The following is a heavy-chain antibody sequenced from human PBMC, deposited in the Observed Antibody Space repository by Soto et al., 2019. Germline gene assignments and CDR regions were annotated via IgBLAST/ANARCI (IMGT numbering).Heavy chain of an antibody. CDR3: ARGGWSLDY. CDR1: GGSITNNY. D-gene: IGHD2-15*01. V-gene: IGHV4-59*01. Sequence: QVQLQESGPGLVKPSETLSLTCTVSGGSITNNYWSWIRQPPGKELEWIGYIYYSRATRYKSSLKSRVTMSVDTSKNQFSLNLNSVTAADTAVYYCARGGWSLDYWGQGTLVTVSS. CDR2: IYYSRAT. J-gene: IGHJ4*02.